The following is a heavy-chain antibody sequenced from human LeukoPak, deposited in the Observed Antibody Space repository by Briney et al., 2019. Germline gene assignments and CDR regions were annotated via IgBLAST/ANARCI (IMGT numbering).Heavy chain of an antibody. V-gene: IGHV1-8*01. D-gene: IGHD6-19*01. CDR3: ARGLSSGWLWYYYYGMDV. CDR1: GYTFTSYD. J-gene: IGHJ6*02. CDR2: MNPNSGNT. Sequence: ASVTVSCKASGYTFTSYDINWVRHPTGQGLEWMGWMNPNSGNTGYAQKFQGRVTMTRNTSISTAYMELSSLRSEDTAVYYCARGLSSGWLWYYYYGMDVWGQGTTVTVSS.